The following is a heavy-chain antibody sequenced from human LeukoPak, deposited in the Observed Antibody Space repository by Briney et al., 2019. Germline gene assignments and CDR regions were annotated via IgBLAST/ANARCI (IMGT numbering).Heavy chain of an antibody. CDR3: ARLGRQWLAREDY. D-gene: IGHD6-19*01. V-gene: IGHV4-39*01. Sequence: PSETLSLTCTVSGGSISSSSYYWGWIRQPPGKGLEWIGSIYYSGSTYYNPSLKSRVTISVDTSKNQFSLKLSSVTAVDTAVYYCARLGRQWLAREDYWGQGTLVTVSS. CDR1: GGSISSSSYY. CDR2: IYYSGST. J-gene: IGHJ4*02.